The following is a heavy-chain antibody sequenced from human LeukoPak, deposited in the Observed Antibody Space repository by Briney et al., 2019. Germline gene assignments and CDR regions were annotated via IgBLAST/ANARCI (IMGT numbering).Heavy chain of an antibody. CDR2: ISGSGGST. Sequence: GGSLRLSCAASGFTFSSYAMSWVRQAPGKGLEWVSAISGSGGSTYYADSVKGRFTISRDNSKNTLYLQMNSLRAEDTAVYYCAKDLDEPRITIFGVAMGYWGQGTLVTVSS. J-gene: IGHJ4*02. CDR1: GFTFSSYA. D-gene: IGHD3-3*01. V-gene: IGHV3-23*01. CDR3: AKDLDEPRITIFGVAMGY.